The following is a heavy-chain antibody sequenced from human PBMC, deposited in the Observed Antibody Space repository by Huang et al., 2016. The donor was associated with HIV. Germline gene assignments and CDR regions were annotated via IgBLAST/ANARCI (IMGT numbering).Heavy chain of an antibody. V-gene: IGHV3-11*01. CDR1: GFMFSDYY. J-gene: IGHJ6*02. D-gene: IGHD3-22*01. CDR3: ARDISSHFDTTSYTFDYGLDL. CDR2: SRNNGRLR. Sequence: QGRLVESGGAVVKPGGSLRLSCAASGFMFSDYYLNWIRQVRGEGVEWFACSRNNGRLRYYADSLRGRFTISRDNAKNAVFLQMTSLRVEDTAVYYCARDISSHFDTTSYTFDYGLDLWGQGTTVTVSS.